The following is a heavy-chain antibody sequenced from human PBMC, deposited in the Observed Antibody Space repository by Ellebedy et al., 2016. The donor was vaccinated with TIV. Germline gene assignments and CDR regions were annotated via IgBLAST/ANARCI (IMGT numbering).Heavy chain of an antibody. CDR2: INPTGGST. V-gene: IGHV1-46*01. CDR3: ARDGADVGITMVRGLGY. D-gene: IGHD3-10*01. J-gene: IGHJ4*02. Sequence: AASVKVSCKTSGYTFANYYIHWVRQAPGQGLEWIGIINPTGGSTTYAQKFQGRVTMTRDTSTSTVYMEMSSLRSEDTAVYYCARDGADVGITMVRGLGYWGQGTLVTVSS. CDR1: GYTFANYY.